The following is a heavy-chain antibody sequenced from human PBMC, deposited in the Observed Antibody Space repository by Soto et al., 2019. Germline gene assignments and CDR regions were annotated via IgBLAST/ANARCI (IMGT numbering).Heavy chain of an antibody. V-gene: IGHV4-34*01. J-gene: IGHJ5*02. CDR2: INHSGST. CDR1: GGSFSVYY. CDR3: AKDSGYNYGYFRWFDP. D-gene: IGHD5-18*01. Sequence: SETLSLTCAVYGGSFSVYYWSWIRQPPGKGLEWIGEINHSGSTNYNPSLKSRVIISVDTSKNHFSLKLSSVTAADTAVYYCAKDSGYNYGYFRWFDPWGQGTLVTVSS.